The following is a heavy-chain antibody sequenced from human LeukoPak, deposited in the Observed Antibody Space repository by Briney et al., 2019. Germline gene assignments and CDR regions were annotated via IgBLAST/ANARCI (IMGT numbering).Heavy chain of an antibody. J-gene: IGHJ4*02. CDR1: GFIFNKNG. D-gene: IGHD3-22*01. Sequence: GGSLRLSCAASGFIFNKNGMHWVRQAPGKGLEWVARIWFDGSNRDYADSVRGRFTISRDNSKNTLYLQMTSLRAEDTAMYYCARGEDYYDSSGFTFDYWGQGTLVTVSS. CDR3: ARGEDYYDSSGFTFDY. V-gene: IGHV3-33*01. CDR2: IWFDGSNR.